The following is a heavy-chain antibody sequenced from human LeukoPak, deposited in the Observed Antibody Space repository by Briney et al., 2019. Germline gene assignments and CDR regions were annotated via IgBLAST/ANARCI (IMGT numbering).Heavy chain of an antibody. CDR1: GFTVSSNY. D-gene: IGHD6-13*01. CDR2: IYSGGST. V-gene: IGHV3-53*01. CDR3: ARSDSSSWYGYYYYGMDV. Sequence: HPGGSLRLSCAASGFTVSSNYMSWVRQAPGKGLEWVSVIYSGGSTYYADSVKGRFTISRDNSKNTLYLQMNSLRAEDTAVYYCARSDSSSWYGYYYYGMDVWGQGTTVTVSS. J-gene: IGHJ6*02.